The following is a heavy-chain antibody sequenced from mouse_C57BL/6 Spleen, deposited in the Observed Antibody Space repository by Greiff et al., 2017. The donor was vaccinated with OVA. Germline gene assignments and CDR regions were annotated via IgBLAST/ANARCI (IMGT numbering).Heavy chain of an antibody. V-gene: IGHV1-82*01. CDR3: GRTTVVDFDY. CDR1: GYAFSSSW. CDR2: IYPGDGDT. Sequence: VHLVESGPELVKPGASVKISCKASGYAFSSSWMNWVKQRPGKGLEWIGRIYPGDGDTNYNGKFKGKATLTADKSSSTAYMQLSSLTSEDSAVYFCGRTTVVDFDYWGKGTTLTVSS. D-gene: IGHD1-1*01. J-gene: IGHJ2*01.